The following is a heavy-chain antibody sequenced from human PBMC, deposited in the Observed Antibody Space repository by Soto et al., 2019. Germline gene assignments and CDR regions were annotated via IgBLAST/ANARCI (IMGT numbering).Heavy chain of an antibody. CDR2: IYSSENT. CDR1: GGSVSSSSYS. Sequence: PSETRSLTCTVSGGSVSSSSYSWGWIRQSPRKGLEWIGTIYSSENTYYNPSLLSRVTISVDTSKNEFSVRLSSVTAADTAVYYCARLNGYRISTNCHGYYGMDVWGQGTTVTVSS. V-gene: IGHV4-39*01. J-gene: IGHJ6*02. CDR3: ARLNGYRISTNCHGYYGMDV. D-gene: IGHD2-2*03.